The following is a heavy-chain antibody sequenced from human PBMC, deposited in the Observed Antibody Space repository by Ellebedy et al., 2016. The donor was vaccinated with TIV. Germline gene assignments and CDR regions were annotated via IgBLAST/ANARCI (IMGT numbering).Heavy chain of an antibody. V-gene: IGHV4-39*01. Sequence: MPGGSLRLSCTVSGGSISSSSYYWGWIRQPPGKGLEWIGSIYYSGSTYYNPSLKSRVTISVDTSKNQFSLKLSSVTAADTAVYYCARRDYYGSGSYSPGTDYWGQGTLVTVSS. CDR2: IYYSGST. D-gene: IGHD3-10*01. CDR1: GGSISSSSYY. J-gene: IGHJ4*02. CDR3: ARRDYYGSGSYSPGTDY.